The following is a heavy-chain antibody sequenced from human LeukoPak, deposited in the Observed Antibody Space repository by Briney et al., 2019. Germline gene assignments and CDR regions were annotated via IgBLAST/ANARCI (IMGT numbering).Heavy chain of an antibody. CDR2: VYYTGNT. CDR1: GDSISYHIYD. CDR3: ARLRVLAGHRGAFDV. D-gene: IGHD2-8*02. J-gene: IGHJ3*01. Sequence: SETLSLTCSVSGDSISYHIYDWDWIRQPPGRGLEWIGTVYYTGNTYYNSSLKSRVSISVDTSKNQFSLHLDSVYAADTAVYYCARLRVLAGHRGAFDVWGQGTSVTVSS. V-gene: IGHV4-39*01.